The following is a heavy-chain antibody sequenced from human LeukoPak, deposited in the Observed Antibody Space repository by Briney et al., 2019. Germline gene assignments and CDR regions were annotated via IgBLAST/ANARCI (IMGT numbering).Heavy chain of an antibody. Sequence: ASVKVSCKASGYTFTSYGISWVRQAPGQGLEWMGWISAYNGNTNYAQKLQGRVTMTTDTSTSTAYMELRSLRSEDTAVYYCARDLSGSSWYRVAFDIWGQGTMVTVSS. CDR3: ARDLSGSSWYRVAFDI. CDR2: ISAYNGNT. D-gene: IGHD6-13*01. V-gene: IGHV1-18*01. CDR1: GYTFTSYG. J-gene: IGHJ3*02.